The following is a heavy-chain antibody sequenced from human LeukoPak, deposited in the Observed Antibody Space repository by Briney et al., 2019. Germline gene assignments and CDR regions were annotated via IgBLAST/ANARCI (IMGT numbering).Heavy chain of an antibody. Sequence: GGSLRLSCAASEFTLSTYCMHWVRQAPGKGLVWVSRIDSDGTNTDYADSVKGRFTISRDNAKNTLYMQMNSLRVDDTAVYYCVREASGVSSSAFDVWGQGTMVTVSS. CDR3: VREASGVSSSAFDV. CDR1: EFTLSTYC. CDR2: IDSDGTNT. V-gene: IGHV3-74*01. D-gene: IGHD1-26*01. J-gene: IGHJ3*01.